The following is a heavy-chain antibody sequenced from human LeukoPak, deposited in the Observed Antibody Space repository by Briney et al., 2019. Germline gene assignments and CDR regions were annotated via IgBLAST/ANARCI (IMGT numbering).Heavy chain of an antibody. CDR1: GFTFSSSA. V-gene: IGHV3-30*04. Sequence: GGSLRLSCAASGFTFSSSAMQWVRQAPGKGLEWVAVISCDGSKKYYADSVKGRFTISRDDSKNTLYLQMNSLRGEDTAVYYCARSRSASTSGWYDYFDYWGRGTLVTVSS. CDR2: ISCDGSKK. J-gene: IGHJ4*02. D-gene: IGHD6-19*01. CDR3: ARSRSASTSGWYDYFDY.